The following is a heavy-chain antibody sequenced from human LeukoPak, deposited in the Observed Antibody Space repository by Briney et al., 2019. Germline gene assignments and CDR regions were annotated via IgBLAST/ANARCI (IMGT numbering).Heavy chain of an antibody. CDR2: IRYDGSNK. D-gene: IGHD3-3*01. CDR3: ALDFWSGYYSDY. J-gene: IGHJ4*02. Sequence: PGGSLRLSCAASGFTFSSYVMHWVRQAPGKGLEWVAFIRYDGSNKYYSDSVKGRFTISRDNSKNTLYLQMNSLRPEDTAVYYCALDFWSGYYSDYWGQGTLVTVSS. V-gene: IGHV3-30*02. CDR1: GFTFSSYV.